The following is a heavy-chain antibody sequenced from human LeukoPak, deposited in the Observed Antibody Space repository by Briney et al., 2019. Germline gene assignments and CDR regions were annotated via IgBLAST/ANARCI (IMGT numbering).Heavy chain of an antibody. CDR3: ARLVDCSGGSCYYVFDI. V-gene: IGHV4-59*01. CDR2: IYYSGST. CDR1: GGSISSYY. D-gene: IGHD2-15*01. Sequence: SETLPLTCTVSGGSISSYYWSWIRQPPGKGLEWIGYIYYSGSTNYNPSLKSRVTISVDTSKNQFSLKLSSVTAADTAVYNCARLVDCSGGSCYYVFDIWGQGTMVTVSS. J-gene: IGHJ3*02.